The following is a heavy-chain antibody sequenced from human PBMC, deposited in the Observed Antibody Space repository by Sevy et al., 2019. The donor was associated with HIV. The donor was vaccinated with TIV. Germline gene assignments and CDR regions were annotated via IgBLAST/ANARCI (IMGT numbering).Heavy chain of an antibody. Sequence: GGSLRLSCAVSGFTLTNEFFSWVRQAPGKGLEWVAVVYSGGSTYYADSVKGRFTISRDNSKNTLYLQMNNLRADDTAVYYCARGRGVFGAVAINWFDPWGQGALVTVSS. D-gene: IGHD3-3*01. J-gene: IGHJ5*02. CDR2: VYSGGST. V-gene: IGHV3-53*01. CDR1: GFTLTNEF. CDR3: ARGRGVFGAVAINWFDP.